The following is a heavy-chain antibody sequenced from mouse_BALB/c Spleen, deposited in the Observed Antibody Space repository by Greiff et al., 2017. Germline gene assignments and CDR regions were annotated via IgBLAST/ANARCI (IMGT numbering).Heavy chain of an antibody. V-gene: IGHV2-6-7*01. Sequence: VQGVESGPGLVAPSQSLSITCTVSGFSLTGYGVNWVRQPPGKGLEWLGMIWGDGSTDYNSALKSRLSISKDNSKSQVFLKMNSLQTDDTARYYCARGLWNYAMDYWGQGTSVTVSS. D-gene: IGHD1-1*02. CDR3: ARGLWNYAMDY. J-gene: IGHJ4*01. CDR2: IWGDGST. CDR1: GFSLTGYG.